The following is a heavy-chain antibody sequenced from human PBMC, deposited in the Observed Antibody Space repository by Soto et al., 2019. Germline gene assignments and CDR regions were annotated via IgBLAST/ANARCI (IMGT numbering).Heavy chain of an antibody. CDR3: ARDLGYCGGDCYSAFDI. D-gene: IGHD2-21*02. J-gene: IGHJ3*02. Sequence: PGGSLRLSCAASGFTFSSYAMHWVRQAPGKGPEWVAVISYDGSNKYYADSVKGRFTISRDNSKNTLYLQMNSLRAEDTAVYYCARDLGYCGGDCYSAFDIWGQGTMVTVSS. CDR2: ISYDGSNK. CDR1: GFTFSSYA. V-gene: IGHV3-30-3*01.